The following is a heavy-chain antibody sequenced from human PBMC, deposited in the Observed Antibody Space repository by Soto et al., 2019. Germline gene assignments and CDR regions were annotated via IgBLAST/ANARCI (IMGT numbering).Heavy chain of an antibody. CDR2: IKSKTDGGTT. Sequence: EVQLVESGGGLVKPGGSLRLSSAASGFTFSNAWMSWVRQAPGKGLEWVGRIKSKTDGGTTDYAAPVKGRFTISRDDSKNTLYLQMNSLKTEDTAVYYCTTGVWELLNVDAFDIWGQGTMVTVSS. V-gene: IGHV3-15*01. CDR1: GFTFSNAW. J-gene: IGHJ3*02. CDR3: TTGVWELLNVDAFDI. D-gene: IGHD1-26*01.